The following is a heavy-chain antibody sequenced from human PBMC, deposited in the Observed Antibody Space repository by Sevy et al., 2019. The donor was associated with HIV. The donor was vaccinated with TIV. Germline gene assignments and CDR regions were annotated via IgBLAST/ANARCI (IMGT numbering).Heavy chain of an antibody. CDR2: IGTAGDT. J-gene: IGHJ4*02. Sequence: GSLRLSCAASGFTFSSYDMHWVRQATGKGLEWVSAIGTAGDTYYPGSVKGRFTISRENAKNSLYLQMNSLRAGDTAVYYCARGGPSGSYYSDFDYWGQGTLVTVSS. CDR1: GFTFSSYD. D-gene: IGHD1-26*01. CDR3: ARGGPSGSYYSDFDY. V-gene: IGHV3-13*01.